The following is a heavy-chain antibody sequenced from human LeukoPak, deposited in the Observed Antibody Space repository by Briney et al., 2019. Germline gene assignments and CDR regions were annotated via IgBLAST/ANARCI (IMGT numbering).Heavy chain of an antibody. CDR1: GGSIGSSY. CDR2: IYTSGST. J-gene: IGHJ4*02. D-gene: IGHD3-22*01. V-gene: IGHV4-4*07. Sequence: SETLSLTCAVSGGSIGSSYWSWIRQPAGKGLEWIGRIYTSGSTNYNPSLKSRVTMSVDTSKNQFSLKLSSVTAADTAVYYCARENYYEVNFDYWGQGTLVTVSS. CDR3: ARENYYEVNFDY.